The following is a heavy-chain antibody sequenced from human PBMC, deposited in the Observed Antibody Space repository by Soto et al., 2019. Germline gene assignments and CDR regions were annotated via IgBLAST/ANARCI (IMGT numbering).Heavy chain of an antibody. Sequence: AYVQVSCKDSGYTFNSYDINWGRQATGQRHEWMGWMNPNSGNTGYAQKFQGRVTMTRNTSISTAYMELSSLRSEDTAVYYCARSLGIAARPPGGYWGQGTLVTVSS. V-gene: IGHV1-8*01. CDR2: MNPNSGNT. CDR3: ARSLGIAARPPGGY. D-gene: IGHD6-6*01. CDR1: GYTFNSYD. J-gene: IGHJ4*02.